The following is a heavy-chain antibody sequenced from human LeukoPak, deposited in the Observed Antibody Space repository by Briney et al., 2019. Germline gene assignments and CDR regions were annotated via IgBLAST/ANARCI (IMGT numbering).Heavy chain of an antibody. CDR2: IIPILGIA. Sequence: SVKVSCKASGGTFSSYAISWVRQAPGQGLEWMGRIIPILGIANYAQKFQGRVTITADKSTSTAYTELSSLRSEDTAVYYCARLSGFDIWGQGTMVTVSS. J-gene: IGHJ3*02. CDR1: GGTFSSYA. D-gene: IGHD1-26*01. V-gene: IGHV1-69*04. CDR3: ARLSGFDI.